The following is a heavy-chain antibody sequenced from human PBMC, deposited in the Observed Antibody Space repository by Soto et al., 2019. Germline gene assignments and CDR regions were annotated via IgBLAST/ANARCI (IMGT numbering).Heavy chain of an antibody. CDR2: INAGNGNT. V-gene: IGHV1-3*01. J-gene: IGHJ6*02. CDR1: GYTFTSYA. CDR3: ARDWVYYSGMDV. D-gene: IGHD3-16*01. Sequence: ASVKVSCKASGYTFTSYAMHWVRQAPGQRLEWMGWINAGNGNTKYSQKFQGRVTITRDTSASTAYMELSSLRSEDTAVYYCARDWVYYSGMDVWGQGTTVTVSS.